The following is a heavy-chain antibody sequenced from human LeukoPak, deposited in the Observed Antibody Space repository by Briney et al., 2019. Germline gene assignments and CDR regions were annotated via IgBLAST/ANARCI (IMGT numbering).Heavy chain of an antibody. V-gene: IGHV4-34*01. J-gene: IGHJ3*02. CDR1: GGSLSGYY. CDR3: ARGPLTPDAFDI. Sequence: ASETLSLTCAVYGGSLSGYYWSWIRQPPGKGLEWIGEINHSGSTNYNPSLKSRVTISVDTSKNQFSLKLSSVTAADTAVYYCARGPLTPDAFDIWGQGTMVTVSS. CDR2: INHSGST. D-gene: IGHD1-14*01.